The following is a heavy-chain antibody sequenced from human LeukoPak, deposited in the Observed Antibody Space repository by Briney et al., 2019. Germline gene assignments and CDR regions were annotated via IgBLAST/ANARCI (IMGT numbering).Heavy chain of an antibody. V-gene: IGHV4-59*01. CDR3: ARANYFDY. CDR2: IYYSGST. CDR1: GGSISSYY. Sequence: SETLSLTCTVSGGSISSYYWSWFRQPPGKGPEWIGSIYYSGSTNYNPSLKSRVTISVDTSKNQFSLQLSSVTAADTAVYYCARANYFDYWGQGTLVTVSS. J-gene: IGHJ4*02.